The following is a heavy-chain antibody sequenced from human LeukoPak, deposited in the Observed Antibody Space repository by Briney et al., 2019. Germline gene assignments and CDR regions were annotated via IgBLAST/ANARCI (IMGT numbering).Heavy chain of an antibody. CDR3: ARPSGGDFWSGYFENDAFDI. CDR1: GGSFSGYY. V-gene: IGHV4-34*01. J-gene: IGHJ3*02. D-gene: IGHD3-3*01. Sequence: SETLSLTCAVYGGSFSGYYWSWIRQPPGKGLEWIGEINHSGGTNYNPSLKSRVTISVDTSKNQFSLKLSSVTAADTAVYYCARPSGGDFWSGYFENDAFDIWGQGTMVTVSS. CDR2: INHSGGT.